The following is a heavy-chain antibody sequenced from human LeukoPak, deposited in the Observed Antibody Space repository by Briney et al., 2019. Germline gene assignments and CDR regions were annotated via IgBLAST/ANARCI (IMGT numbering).Heavy chain of an antibody. D-gene: IGHD3-22*01. J-gene: IGHJ4*02. CDR3: TTDITYYYDSSGYYLFDY. V-gene: IGHV3-74*01. Sequence: GGSLRLSCVASGFTFSRYWMHWVRQAPGKGLVWVSRINSDGRSTNYADSVKGRFSISRDNAENTLYLQMNSLKTEDTAVYYCTTDITYYYDSSGYYLFDYWGQGTLVTVSS. CDR1: GFTFSRYW. CDR2: INSDGRST.